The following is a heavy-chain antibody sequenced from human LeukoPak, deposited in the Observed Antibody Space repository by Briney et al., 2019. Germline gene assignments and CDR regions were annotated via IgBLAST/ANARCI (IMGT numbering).Heavy chain of an antibody. J-gene: IGHJ3*02. CDR3: ARQSGNYDFWSGPLGAFDI. V-gene: IGHV4-59*01. Sequence: SETLSLTCTVSGGSISSYYWSWIRQPPGKGLEWIGYIYYSGSTNYNPSLKSRATISVDTSKKQFSLKLSSVTAADTAVYYCARQSGNYDFWSGPLGAFDIWGQGTMVTVSS. CDR2: IYYSGST. CDR1: GGSISSYY. D-gene: IGHD3-3*01.